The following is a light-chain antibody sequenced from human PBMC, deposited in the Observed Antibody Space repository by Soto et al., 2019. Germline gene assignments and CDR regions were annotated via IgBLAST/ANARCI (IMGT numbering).Light chain of an antibody. CDR3: TSYTSSNTLEV. CDR1: SSDVGGYDY. V-gene: IGLV2-14*01. J-gene: IGLJ1*01. CDR2: DVG. Sequence: LTQPGSGSESPGQSVTFSYTGTSSDVGGYDYVSWYQQHPGKAPKLMIYDVGNRPSGISDRFSGSKSGNTASLTISGLQAEDEADYYCTSYTSSNTLEVFGTGTKVTVL.